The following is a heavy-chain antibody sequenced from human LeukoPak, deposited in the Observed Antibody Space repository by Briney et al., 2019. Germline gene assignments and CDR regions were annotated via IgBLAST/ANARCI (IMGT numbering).Heavy chain of an antibody. CDR2: IYTSGST. D-gene: IGHD3-10*01. V-gene: IGHV4-4*07. CDR1: GGSISSDY. CDR3: AREYYYGSGVWFDP. J-gene: IGHJ5*02. Sequence: KPSETLSLTCTVSGGSISSDYWSWSRQPAGKGLEWIGHIYTSGSTNYNPSLTGRVTMSLDTSKNQFSLKLSSVTAADTAVYYCAREYYYGSGVWFDPWGQGTLVTVSS.